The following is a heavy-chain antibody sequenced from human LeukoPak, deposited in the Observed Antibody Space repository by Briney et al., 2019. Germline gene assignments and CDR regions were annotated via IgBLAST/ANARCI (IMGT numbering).Heavy chain of an antibody. V-gene: IGHV3-15*01. J-gene: IGHJ3*02. CDR3: TTAEVDAFDI. CDR1: GFTFSYAW. CDR2: IKSNADGGTT. Sequence: PGGSLRLSCAASGFTFSYAWMSWVRQAPGKGLELVGRIKSNADGGTTDYAAPVKGRFTISRDDSEDTLYLHMNSLKTEDTAVYYCTTAEVDAFDIWGQGTIVTVSS.